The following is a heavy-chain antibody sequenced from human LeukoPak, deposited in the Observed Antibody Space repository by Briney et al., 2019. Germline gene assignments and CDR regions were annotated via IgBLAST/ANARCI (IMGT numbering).Heavy chain of an antibody. J-gene: IGHJ4*02. CDR1: GFTFSSYS. V-gene: IGHV3-21*01. CDR2: ISSSSSYI. D-gene: IGHD3-22*01. Sequence: SGGSLRLSCAASGFTFSSYSMNWVRQAPGKGLEWVSSISSSSSYIYYADSVKGRFTISRDNAKNSLYLQMNSLRAEDTAVYYCARGGYYYDSSGYLFDYWGQGTLVTVSS. CDR3: ARGGYYYDSSGYLFDY.